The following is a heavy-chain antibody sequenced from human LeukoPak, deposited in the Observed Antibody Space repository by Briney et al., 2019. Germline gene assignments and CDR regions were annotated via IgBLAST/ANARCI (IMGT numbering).Heavy chain of an antibody. CDR1: GYTFTSYG. D-gene: IGHD3-10*01. Sequence: ASVKVSCKASGYTFTSYGISWVRQAPGQGLEWMGWISAYNGNTNYAQKLQGRVTMTTDTSTSTAYMELRSLRSDDTAVYYCATAHPLLWFGELFSYWGQGTLVTVSS. CDR2: ISAYNGNT. J-gene: IGHJ4*02. V-gene: IGHV1-18*01. CDR3: ATAHPLLWFGELFSY.